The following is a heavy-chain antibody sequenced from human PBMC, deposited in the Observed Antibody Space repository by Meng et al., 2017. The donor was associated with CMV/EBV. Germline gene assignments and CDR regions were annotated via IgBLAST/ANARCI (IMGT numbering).Heavy chain of an antibody. V-gene: IGHV4-61*01. Sequence: SETLSLTCTVSGGSVSSGSYYWSWIRQPPGKGLEWIGYIYYSGSTNYNPSLKSRVTISVDTSKNQFSLKLSSVTAAGTAVYYCARDPYPSYDFWSGPNPKYYYYGMDVWGQGTTVTVSS. CDR3: ARDPYPSYDFWSGPNPKYYYYGMDV. J-gene: IGHJ6*02. D-gene: IGHD3-3*01. CDR2: IYYSGST. CDR1: GGSVSSGSYY.